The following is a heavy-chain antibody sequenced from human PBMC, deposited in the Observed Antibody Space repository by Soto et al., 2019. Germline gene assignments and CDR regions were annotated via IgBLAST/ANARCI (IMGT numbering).Heavy chain of an antibody. J-gene: IGHJ4*02. Sequence: SETLSLTCAVYGGSFSGYYWSWIRQPPGKGLEWIGEINHSGSTNYNPSLKSRVTISVDTSKNQFSLKLSSVTAADTAVYYCARGGLTREAARPYYFDYWGQGTLVTVSS. CDR2: INHSGST. D-gene: IGHD6-6*01. V-gene: IGHV4-34*01. CDR3: ARGGLTREAARPYYFDY. CDR1: GGSFSGYY.